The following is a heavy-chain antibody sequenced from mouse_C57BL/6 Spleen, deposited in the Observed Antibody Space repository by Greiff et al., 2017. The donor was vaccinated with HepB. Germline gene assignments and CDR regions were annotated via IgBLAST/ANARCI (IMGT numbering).Heavy chain of an antibody. D-gene: IGHD2-2*01. CDR3: ARGGVTTRWPYFDY. Sequence: QVQLQQPGTELVKPGASVKLSCKASGYTFTSYWMHWVKQRPGQGLEWIGNINPSNGGTNYNEKFKSKATMTVDKSSSTAYMQLSSLTSEDSAVYYCARGGVTTRWPYFDYWGQSTTLTVSS. CDR1: GYTFTSYW. J-gene: IGHJ2*01. V-gene: IGHV1-53*01. CDR2: INPSNGGT.